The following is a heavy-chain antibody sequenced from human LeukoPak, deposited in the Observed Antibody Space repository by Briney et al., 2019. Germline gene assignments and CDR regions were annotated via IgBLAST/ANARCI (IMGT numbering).Heavy chain of an antibody. CDR2: IYHSGST. CDR3: AGEWAYGSGSYFAY. D-gene: IGHD3-10*01. Sequence: SETLSLTCAVPGYSISSAYYWGWIRQPPGKGLEWIGSIYHSGSTYYNPSLKSRVTISVDTSKNQFSLKLSSVTAADTAVYYCAGEWAYGSGSYFAYWGQGTLVTVSS. J-gene: IGHJ4*02. V-gene: IGHV4-38-2*02. CDR1: GYSISSAYY.